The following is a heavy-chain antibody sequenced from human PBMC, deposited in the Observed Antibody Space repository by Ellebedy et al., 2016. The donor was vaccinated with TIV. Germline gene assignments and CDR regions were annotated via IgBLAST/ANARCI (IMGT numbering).Heavy chain of an antibody. V-gene: IGHV7-4-1*02. CDR3: ARDSRYNWNDWDYYHMDV. CDR2: INTNTWNP. J-gene: IGHJ6*03. Sequence: ASVKVSCKASGYSFTGYPMNWVRQAPGQGLEWLGWINTNTWNPTYSQGFRGQFVFSLDTSVSTAYLQISSLRAEDTAVYYCARDSRYNWNDWDYYHMDVWGRGTTVTVSS. D-gene: IGHD1-1*01. CDR1: GYSFTGYP.